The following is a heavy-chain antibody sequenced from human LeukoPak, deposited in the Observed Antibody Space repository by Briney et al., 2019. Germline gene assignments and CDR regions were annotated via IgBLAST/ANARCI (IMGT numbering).Heavy chain of an antibody. CDR1: GGTFSSYA. CDR3: AGYYYYGMDV. Sequence: SVKVSCKASGGTFSSYAISWVRQAPGQGLEWMGGVIPIFGTANYAQKFQGRVTITADESTSTAYMELSSLRSEDTAVYYCAGYYYYGMDVWGQGTTVTVSS. V-gene: IGHV1-69*13. J-gene: IGHJ6*02. CDR2: VIPIFGTA.